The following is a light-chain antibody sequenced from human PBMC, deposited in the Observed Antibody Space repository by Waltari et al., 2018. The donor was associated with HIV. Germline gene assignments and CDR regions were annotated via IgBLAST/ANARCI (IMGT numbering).Light chain of an antibody. Sequence: QSALTQPPSASGSPGQSVTISCTGTSRDIGGYNYVSWYQQHPGKSPKLSMTEVTKRPSGVPDRFSVSKSGNTASLTVSGLQAEDEAHYYCSSYAPTNNFYVLFGGGTALTVL. V-gene: IGLV2-8*01. CDR1: SRDIGGYNY. J-gene: IGLJ2*01. CDR2: EVT. CDR3: SSYAPTNNFYVL.